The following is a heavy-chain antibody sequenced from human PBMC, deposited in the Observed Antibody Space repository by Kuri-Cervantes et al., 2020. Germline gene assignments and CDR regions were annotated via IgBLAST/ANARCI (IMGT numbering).Heavy chain of an antibody. CDR3: AAQASSSWYLVEYFHH. D-gene: IGHD6-13*01. V-gene: IGHV3-7*01. J-gene: IGHJ1*01. CDR2: IKQDGSEK. Sequence: GGSLRLSCAASGFTFSSYWMSWVRQAPGKGLEWVANIKQDGSEKYYVDSVKGRFTISRDNAKNSLYLQMNSLRAVDTAVYYCAAQASSSWYLVEYFHHWGQGTLVTVSS. CDR1: GFTFSSYW.